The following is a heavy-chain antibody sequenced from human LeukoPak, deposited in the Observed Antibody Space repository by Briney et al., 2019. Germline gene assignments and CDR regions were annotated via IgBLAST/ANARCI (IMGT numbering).Heavy chain of an antibody. CDR1: GFTFSSYG. D-gene: IGHD3-10*01. Sequence: PGGSQRLSCAASGFTFSSYGMNWVRQAPGKGLEWVAVISYDGTNKFYVDSLRGRFTISRDNSKNTLYLQMNSLRAEDTAVYYCAKDGYYGSGTYPDYWGQGTLVTVSS. J-gene: IGHJ4*02. V-gene: IGHV3-30*18. CDR3: AKDGYYGSGTYPDY. CDR2: ISYDGTNK.